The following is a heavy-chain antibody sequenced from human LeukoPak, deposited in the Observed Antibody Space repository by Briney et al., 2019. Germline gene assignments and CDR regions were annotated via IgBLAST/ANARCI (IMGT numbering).Heavy chain of an antibody. CDR2: FDPEDGET. J-gene: IGHJ4*02. Sequence: GASVKVSCKVYGYTLTELSMHWVRQAPGKGLEWMGDFDPEDGETIYAQKFQGRVTMTEDTSTDTAYMELSSLRSEDTAVYYCATAPAYWNDMGLDYWGQGTLVTVSS. CDR3: ATAPAYWNDMGLDY. D-gene: IGHD1-1*01. V-gene: IGHV1-24*01. CDR1: GYTLTELS.